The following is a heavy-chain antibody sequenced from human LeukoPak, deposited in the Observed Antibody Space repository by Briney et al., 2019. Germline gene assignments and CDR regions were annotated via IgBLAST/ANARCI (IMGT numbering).Heavy chain of an antibody. Sequence: SVKVSCKASGGTFSSYAISWLRQAPGQGLEWMGGIIPIFGTANYAQKFQGGVTITTDESTSTAYMELSSLRSEDTAVYYCARSQPSSSSDYYYYYYMDVWGKGTTVTVSS. D-gene: IGHD6-6*01. V-gene: IGHV1-69*05. J-gene: IGHJ6*03. CDR1: GGTFSSYA. CDR2: IIPIFGTA. CDR3: ARSQPSSSSDYYYYYYMDV.